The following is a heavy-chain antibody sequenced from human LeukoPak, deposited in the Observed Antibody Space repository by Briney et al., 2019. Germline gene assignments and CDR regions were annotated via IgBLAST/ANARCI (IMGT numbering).Heavy chain of an antibody. CDR2: ISGSGGST. D-gene: IGHD6-13*01. J-gene: IGHJ4*02. CDR1: GFTFSTYA. CDR3: AKALEQETVIALDS. V-gene: IGHV3-23*01. Sequence: GGSLRLSCAASGFTFSTYAMSWVRQAPGKGLEWVSTISGSGGSTYYADSVKGRFTISRDNSKNTLYLQMNSLRAEDTSIYFCAKALEQETVIALDSWGQGTLVTVSS.